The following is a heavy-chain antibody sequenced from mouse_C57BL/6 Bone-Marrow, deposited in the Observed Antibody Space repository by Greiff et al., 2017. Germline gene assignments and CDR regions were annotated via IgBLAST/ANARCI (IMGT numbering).Heavy chain of an antibody. Sequence: VQLQQSGAELVRPGASVKLSCTASGFNIKDDYMHWVKQRPEQGLEWIGWIDPENGDTESASKFQGKATITADTSSNTAYLQLSSLTSEDTAVYYCTLPGMDYWGQGTSGTVSS. J-gene: IGHJ4*01. CDR3: TLPGMDY. CDR2: IDPENGDT. CDR1: GFNIKDDY. V-gene: IGHV14-4*01.